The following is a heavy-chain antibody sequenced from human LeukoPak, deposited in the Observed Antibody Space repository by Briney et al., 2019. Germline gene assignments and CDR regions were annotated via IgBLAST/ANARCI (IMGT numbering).Heavy chain of an antibody. J-gene: IGHJ4*02. D-gene: IGHD1-26*01. CDR3: AREGAKSTTPLDY. V-gene: IGHV3-53*01. CDR2: IYSGGST. CDR1: GFTVSSDA. Sequence: GGSLRLSCAASGFTVSSDAMSWVRQAPGKGLEWVSVIYSGGSTYYADSVKGRFTISRDNSKNTLYLQMNTLRAEDTAVYYCAREGAKSTTPLDYWGQGTLVTVSS.